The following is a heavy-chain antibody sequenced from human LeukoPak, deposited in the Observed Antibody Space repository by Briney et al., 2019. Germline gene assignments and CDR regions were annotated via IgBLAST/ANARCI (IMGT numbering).Heavy chain of an antibody. V-gene: IGHV1-18*01. CDR3: ATATYYYDSSGYR. J-gene: IGHJ1*01. Sequence: ASVKVSCKASGYTFTSYGISWVRQAPGQGLGWMGWISAYNGNINYAQKLQGRVTMTEDTSTDTAYMELSSLRSEDTAVYYCATATYYYDSSGYRWGQGTLVTVSS. CDR1: GYTFTSYG. D-gene: IGHD3-22*01. CDR2: ISAYNGNI.